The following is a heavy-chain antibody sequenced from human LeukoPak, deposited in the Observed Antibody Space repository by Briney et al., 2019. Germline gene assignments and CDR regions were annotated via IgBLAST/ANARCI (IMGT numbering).Heavy chain of an antibody. CDR3: ARDRRYGGNFDY. CDR2: ISSSSSYI. CDR1: GFTFSSYS. V-gene: IGHV3-21*01. D-gene: IGHD4-23*01. J-gene: IGHJ4*02. Sequence: GGSLRLSCVVSGFTFSSYSMNWVRQAPGKGLEWVSSISSSSSYIYYADSVKGRFTISRDNAKNSLYLQMNSLRAEDTAVYYCARDRRYGGNFDYWGQGTLVTVSS.